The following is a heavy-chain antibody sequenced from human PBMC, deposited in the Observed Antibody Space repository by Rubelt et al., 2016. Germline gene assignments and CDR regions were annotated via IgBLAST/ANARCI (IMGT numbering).Heavy chain of an antibody. Sequence: QVQLQQWGAGLLKPSETLSLTCAVYGGSFSGYYWSWIRQPPGKGLEWIGEINHSGSTNYNPSLKGRVSISVETAKNQCSRRLSCVTAAETAVYYCARLQAVVGVKRGVAGVFGDWGQGSLVTDSS. V-gene: IGHV4-34*01. D-gene: IGHD6-19*01. CDR2: INHSGST. CDR3: ARLQAVVGVKRGVAGVFGD. CDR1: GGSFSGYY. J-gene: IGHJ4*02.